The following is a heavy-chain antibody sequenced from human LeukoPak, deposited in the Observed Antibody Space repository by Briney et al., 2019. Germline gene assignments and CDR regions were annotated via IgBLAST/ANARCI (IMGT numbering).Heavy chain of an antibody. D-gene: IGHD6-6*01. J-gene: IGHJ4*02. V-gene: IGHV4-34*01. CDR3: ARFSSIAARPVY. Sequence: PSETLSLTCAVYGGSFSGDFWSWIRQSPGKGLEWIGEINHGGSTTYNPSLQSRVTISVDTSKNQFSLKLSSVTAADTAVYYCARFSSIAARPVYWGQGTLVTVSS. CDR2: INHGGST. CDR1: GGSFSGDF.